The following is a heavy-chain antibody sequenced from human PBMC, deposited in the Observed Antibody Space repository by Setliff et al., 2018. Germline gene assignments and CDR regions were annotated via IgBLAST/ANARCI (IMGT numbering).Heavy chain of an antibody. CDR2: IRSRPDNYAT. V-gene: IGHV3-73*01. J-gene: IGHJ6*03. CDR1: GFTFSGSA. CDR3: TRQASPHPDSSGYYYDLRFYYYMDV. Sequence: GGSLRLSCAASGFTFSGSAMHWVRQASGNGLEWVGRIRSRPDNYATAYAASVKGRFTISRDDSKNTAYLQMNSLKTEDTAVYYCTRQASPHPDSSGYYYDLRFYYYMDVWGKGTTVTVSS. D-gene: IGHD3-22*01.